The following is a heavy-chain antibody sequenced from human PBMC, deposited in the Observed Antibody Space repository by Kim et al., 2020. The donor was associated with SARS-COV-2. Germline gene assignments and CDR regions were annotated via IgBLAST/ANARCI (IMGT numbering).Heavy chain of an antibody. CDR3: ARQFLGGRAAADNLGWVDP. Sequence: SETLSLTCTVSGGSISSSSYYWGWIRQPPGKGLEWIGSISYSGSTYYNPSLKRRVTISVDTSKNQLSLKQSSVTAADTAVYYCARQFLGGRAAADNLGWVDPWGQGNLVTVSS. CDR1: GGSISSSSYY. V-gene: IGHV4-39*01. D-gene: IGHD6-13*01. J-gene: IGHJ5*02. CDR2: ISYSGST.